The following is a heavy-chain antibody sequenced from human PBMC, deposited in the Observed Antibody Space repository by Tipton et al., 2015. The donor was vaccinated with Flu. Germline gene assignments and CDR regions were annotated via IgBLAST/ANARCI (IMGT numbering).Heavy chain of an antibody. CDR1: GGSISSYY. V-gene: IGHV4-4*07. J-gene: IGHJ5*02. D-gene: IGHD3-3*01. CDR2: IYTSGST. CDR3: ARDYYDVWIGYGPQNWFDP. Sequence: TLSLTCTVSGGSISSYYWSWIRQPAGKGLEWIGRIYTSGSTNYNPSLKSRVTMSVDTSKNQFSLKLSSVTAADTAVYYCARDYYDVWIGYGPQNWFDPWGQGTLVTVSS.